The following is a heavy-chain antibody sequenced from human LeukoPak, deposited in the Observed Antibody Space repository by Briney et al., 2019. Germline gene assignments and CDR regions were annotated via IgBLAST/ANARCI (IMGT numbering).Heavy chain of an antibody. J-gene: IGHJ4*02. CDR2: ISNSGGRT. CDR3: AKSYNGYESKPDY. V-gene: IGHV3-23*01. Sequence: GGSLRLSCAASGFTFSNAWMNWVRQAPGKGLEWVSSISNSGGRTFYTDSVKGRFTISRDNSKITLYLQMNSLRAEDTAVYYCAKSYNGYESKPDYWGQGTLVTVSS. D-gene: IGHD5-12*01. CDR1: GFTFSNAW.